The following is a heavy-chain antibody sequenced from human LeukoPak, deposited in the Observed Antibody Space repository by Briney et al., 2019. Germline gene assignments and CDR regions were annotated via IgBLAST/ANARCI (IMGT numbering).Heavy chain of an antibody. Sequence: SETLSLRCTVSGGSITMNDYYWGWIRLPPGKGLEWIGSISHNGATYYNPSLQSRVTISLDKSNNQFSLKLSSVTASDTAIYYCATREYQVLRPPGDYWGQGTLVTVSS. CDR2: ISHNGAT. CDR3: ATREYQVLRPPGDY. CDR1: GGSITMNDYY. V-gene: IGHV4-39*01. J-gene: IGHJ4*02. D-gene: IGHD2-2*01.